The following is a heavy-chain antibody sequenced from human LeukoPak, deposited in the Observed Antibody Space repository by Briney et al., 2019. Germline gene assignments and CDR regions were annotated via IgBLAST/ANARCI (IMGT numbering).Heavy chain of an antibody. CDR2: INPSGGST. Sequence: GIINPSGGSTSYAQKFQGRVTMTRDTSTSTVYMELSSLRSEDTAVYYCARDGGYSSGWFDYWGQGTLVTVSS. D-gene: IGHD6-19*01. J-gene: IGHJ4*02. CDR3: ARDGGYSSGWFDY. V-gene: IGHV1-46*01.